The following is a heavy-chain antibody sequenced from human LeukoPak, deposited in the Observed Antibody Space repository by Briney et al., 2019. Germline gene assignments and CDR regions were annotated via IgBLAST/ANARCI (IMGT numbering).Heavy chain of an antibody. CDR1: GFTFSNYA. Sequence: GGSRRLSCAASGFTFSNYAMSWVRQAPGKGLEWVSSISGSGAITYYADSVKGRFTISRDTPRGTLYLQIHSLRAEDTAIYYCAKDPYSNYADHFDSWGQGTLVTVSS. D-gene: IGHD4-11*01. J-gene: IGHJ4*02. CDR3: AKDPYSNYADHFDS. V-gene: IGHV3-23*01. CDR2: ISGSGAIT.